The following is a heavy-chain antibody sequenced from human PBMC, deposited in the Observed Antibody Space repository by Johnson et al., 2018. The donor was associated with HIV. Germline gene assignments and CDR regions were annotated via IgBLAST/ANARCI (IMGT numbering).Heavy chain of an antibody. J-gene: IGHJ3*02. CDR3: ANGGSYSAADDAFDI. CDR2: ISYDGSNK. V-gene: IGHV3-30*18. Sequence: VQLVESGGGVVQPGRSLRLSCAASGFTFSSYGMHWVRQAPGKGLEWVAVISYDGSNKYYADSVKGRFTISRDNSKNTLYLQMNSLRVEDTAVYYCANGGSYSAADDAFDIWGQGTMVTVSS. CDR1: GFTFSSYG. D-gene: IGHD2-15*01.